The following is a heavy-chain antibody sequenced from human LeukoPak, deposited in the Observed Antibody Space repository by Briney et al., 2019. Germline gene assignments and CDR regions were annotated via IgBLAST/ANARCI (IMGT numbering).Heavy chain of an antibody. Sequence: PSGTLSLTCTVSGDSINSLDLWSWVRQPPGKGLEWIGYIYYSGSTYYNPSLKSRVTISVDTSKNQFSLKLSSVTAADTAVYYCASNTAMVGYWGQGTLVTVSS. J-gene: IGHJ4*02. D-gene: IGHD5-18*01. CDR2: IYYSGST. CDR3: ASNTAMVGY. V-gene: IGHV4-30-4*01. CDR1: GDSINSLDL.